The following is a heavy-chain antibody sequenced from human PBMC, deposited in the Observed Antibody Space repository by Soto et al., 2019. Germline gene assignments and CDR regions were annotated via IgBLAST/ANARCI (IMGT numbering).Heavy chain of an antibody. Sequence: QVQLVQSGAEVKKPGASVKVSCKASGYTFTGYYMHWVRQAPGQGLEWMGWINPNSGGTNYAQKFQGRPPLPRYTPISSAYMQLSRLRADDTAVYYGARHLSSGDPRYYYYGMGVWGQGTTGTRSS. CDR1: GYTFTGYY. V-gene: IGHV1-2*02. J-gene: IGHJ6*01. CDR2: INPNSGGT. CDR3: ARHLSSGDPRYYYYGMGV. D-gene: IGHD3-16*02.